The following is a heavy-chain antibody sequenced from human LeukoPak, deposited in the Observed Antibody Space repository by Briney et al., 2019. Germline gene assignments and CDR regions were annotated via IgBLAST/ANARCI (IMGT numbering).Heavy chain of an antibody. D-gene: IGHD3-3*01. J-gene: IGHJ3*02. CDR3: ARPIYDFWSGYSRAGIGAFDI. Sequence: GESLKISCKGSGYSFTSYWIGWVRQMPGKGLEWMGIIYPGDSDTRYSPSFQGQVTISADKSISTAYLQWSSLKASDTAMYYCARPIYDFWSGYSRAGIGAFDIWGQGTMVTVSS. CDR2: IYPGDSDT. V-gene: IGHV5-51*01. CDR1: GYSFTSYW.